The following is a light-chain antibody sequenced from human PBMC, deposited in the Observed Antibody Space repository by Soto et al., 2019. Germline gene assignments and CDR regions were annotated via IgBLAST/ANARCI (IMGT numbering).Light chain of an antibody. CDR1: QGISNS. Sequence: DIQMTQSPSAMSASLGDRVTITCRASQGISNSLAWFQQKPGRVPKRLTYDASTLQIWAPSRFSGSASGAAFTLTISSLQPEDFATYYCLQYNSYPFTFGGGTKVDIK. CDR2: DAS. CDR3: LQYNSYPFT. V-gene: IGKV1-17*03. J-gene: IGKJ4*01.